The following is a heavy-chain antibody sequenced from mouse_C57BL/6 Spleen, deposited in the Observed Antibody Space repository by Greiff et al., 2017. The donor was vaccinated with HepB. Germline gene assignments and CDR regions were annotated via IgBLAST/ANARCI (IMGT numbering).Heavy chain of an antibody. Sequence: EVKLVESGPGLVKPSQSLSLTCSVTGYSITSGYYWNWIRQFPGNKLEWMGYISYDGSNNYNPSLKNRISITRDTSKNQFFLKLNSVTTEDTATYYCARVTTVVAGGFDYWGQGTTLTVSS. J-gene: IGHJ2*01. CDR3: ARVTTVVAGGFDY. D-gene: IGHD1-1*01. V-gene: IGHV3-6*01. CDR1: GYSITSGYY. CDR2: ISYDGSN.